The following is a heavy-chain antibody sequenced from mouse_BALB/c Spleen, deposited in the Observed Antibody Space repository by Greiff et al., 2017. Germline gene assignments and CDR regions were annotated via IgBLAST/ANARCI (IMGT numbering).Heavy chain of an antibody. CDR2: IDPETGGT. D-gene: IGHD2-14*01. Sequence: VQLKESGAELVRPGASVTLSCKASGYTFTDYEMHWVKQTPVHGLEWIGAIDPETGGTAYNQKFKGKATLTADKSSSTAYMELRSLTSEDSAVYYCTRCPYRSSFDYWGQGTTLTVSS. CDR3: TRCPYRSSFDY. J-gene: IGHJ2*01. CDR1: GYTFTDYE. V-gene: IGHV1-15*01.